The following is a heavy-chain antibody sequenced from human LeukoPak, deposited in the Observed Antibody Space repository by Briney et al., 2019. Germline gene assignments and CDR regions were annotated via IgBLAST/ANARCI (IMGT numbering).Heavy chain of an antibody. CDR1: GGSISSGGYY. CDR2: IYYSGST. CDR3: ARNYYYDSSGYYRGMDAFDI. V-gene: IGHV4-31*03. J-gene: IGHJ3*02. D-gene: IGHD3-22*01. Sequence: SQTLSLTCTVSGGSISSGGYYWSWIRQHPGRGLEWIGYIYYSGSTYYNPSLKSRVTISVDTSKNQFSLKLSSVTAADTAVYYCARNYYYDSSGYYRGMDAFDIWGQGTMVTVSS.